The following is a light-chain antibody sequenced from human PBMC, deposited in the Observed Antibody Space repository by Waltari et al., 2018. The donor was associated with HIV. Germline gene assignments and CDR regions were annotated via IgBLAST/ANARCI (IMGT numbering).Light chain of an antibody. CDR2: DVS. CDR3: SSYTSSSTYV. CDR1: SSDVGGYNY. Sequence: QSALTQPASVSGSPGQSITIPCTGTSSDVGGYNYVSWYQQHPGKAPKLMIYDVSNGPSGVSNRFSGSKSGNTASLTISGLQAEDEADYYCSSYTSSSTYVFGTGTKVTVL. V-gene: IGLV2-14*03. J-gene: IGLJ1*01.